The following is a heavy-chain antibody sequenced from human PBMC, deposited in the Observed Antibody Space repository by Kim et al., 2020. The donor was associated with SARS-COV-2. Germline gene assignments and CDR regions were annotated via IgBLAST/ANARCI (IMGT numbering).Heavy chain of an antibody. V-gene: IGHV1-3*04. CDR1: GYTFMNYV. D-gene: IGHD6-19*01. CDR3: ARGSGWAFDY. J-gene: IGHJ4*02. CDR2: ISIGNDNT. Sequence: ASVKVSCKASGYTFMNYVMHWVRQAPGQRLEWMGLISIGNDNTKYSRNLQGRVTITRDPSASTAYMELRSLRSEDTAVYYCARGSGWAFDYWGQGTLVPV.